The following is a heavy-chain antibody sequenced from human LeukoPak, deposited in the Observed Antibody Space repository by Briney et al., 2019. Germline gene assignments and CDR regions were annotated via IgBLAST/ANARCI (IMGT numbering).Heavy chain of an antibody. V-gene: IGHV3-21*01. CDR2: ISSSSSYI. CDR1: GFTFSSYS. D-gene: IGHD3-10*01. CDR3: ARGVIGVAPFQH. J-gene: IGHJ1*01. Sequence: PGGSLRLSRAASGFTFSSYSMNWVRQAPGKGLEWVSSISSSSSYIYYADSVKGRFTISRDNAKNSLYLQMNSLRAEDTAVYYCARGVIGVAPFQHWGQGTLVTVSS.